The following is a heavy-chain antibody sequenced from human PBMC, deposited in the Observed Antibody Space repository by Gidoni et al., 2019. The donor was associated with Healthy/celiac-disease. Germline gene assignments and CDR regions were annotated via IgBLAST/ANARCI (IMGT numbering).Heavy chain of an antibody. CDR3: ARDGWGLTGPQDYYYYGMDV. V-gene: IGHV3-21*01. D-gene: IGHD3-9*01. Sequence: EVQLVESGGGLVKPGGSLRLSCAASGFTFSSYSMTWVRQAPGKGLEWVSSISSSSSYIYYADSVKGRFTISRDNAKNSLYLQMNSLRAEDTAVYYCARDGWGLTGPQDYYYYGMDVWGQGTTVTVSS. CDR2: ISSSSSYI. J-gene: IGHJ6*02. CDR1: GFTFSSYS.